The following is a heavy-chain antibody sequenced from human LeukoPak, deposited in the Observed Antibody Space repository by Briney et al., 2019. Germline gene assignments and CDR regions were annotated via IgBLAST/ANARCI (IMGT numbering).Heavy chain of an antibody. CDR3: ARVGGCHVSTGYYPGC. J-gene: IGHJ4*02. CDR1: GGSFSSSSYN. CDR2: IYFDGSA. Sequence: SETLSLTCTVSGGSFSSSSYNWVWTRQPPGLELVWVMNIYFDGSAFYNPSLQSSVTISIDTSKNQFSLNLSSVTAADTCVYDCARVGGCHVSTGYYPGCWGQGTLVTVS. D-gene: IGHD3-9*01. V-gene: IGHV4-39*01.